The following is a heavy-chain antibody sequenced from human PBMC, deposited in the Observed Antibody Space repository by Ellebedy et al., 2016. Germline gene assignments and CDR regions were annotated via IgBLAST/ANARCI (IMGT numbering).Heavy chain of an antibody. V-gene: IGHV3-48*04. CDR2: ISSGSSII. CDR1: GFTFSNYD. Sequence: GESLKISXATSGFTFSNYDMNWVRQAPGKGLEWVSFISSGSSIISYADSVKGRFTISRDNAKNSLYLQMNSLRAEDTAVYYCARDRLSKALDPWGQGTLVTVSS. J-gene: IGHJ5*02. CDR3: ARDRLSKALDP.